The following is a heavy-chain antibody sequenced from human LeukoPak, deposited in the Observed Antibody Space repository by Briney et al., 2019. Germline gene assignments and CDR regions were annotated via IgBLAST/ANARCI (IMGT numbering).Heavy chain of an antibody. J-gene: IGHJ4*02. CDR2: IYYSGTT. D-gene: IGHD6-19*01. CDR3: ARMTSYSSGCYFDY. V-gene: IGHV4-59*01. Sequence: SETLSLTCTVTGRSISGYYWSWIRQPPGKGLEWIGFIYYSGTTNYNPSLKSRVTVSVDTSKNQFSLMLSSVTAADTAVYYCARMTSYSSGCYFDYWGQGTLVTVSS. CDR1: GRSISGYY.